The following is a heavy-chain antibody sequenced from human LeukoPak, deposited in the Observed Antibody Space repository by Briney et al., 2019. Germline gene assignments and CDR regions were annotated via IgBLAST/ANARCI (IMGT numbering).Heavy chain of an antibody. V-gene: IGHV3-7*01. Sequence: GGSLRLSCAASGLTFSSYWMSWVRQAPGKGLEWVANIKQDGSEKYYVDSVKGRFTISRDNAKNSLYLQMNSLRAEDTAVYYCARTWAGAFFDYWGQGTLVTVSS. CDR2: IKQDGSEK. D-gene: IGHD6-19*01. CDR1: GLTFSSYW. J-gene: IGHJ4*02. CDR3: ARTWAGAFFDY.